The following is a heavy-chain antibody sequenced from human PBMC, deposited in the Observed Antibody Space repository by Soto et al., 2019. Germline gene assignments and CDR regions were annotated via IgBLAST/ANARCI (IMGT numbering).Heavy chain of an antibody. CDR3: AKDARMTLAVRHLDYYYYMDV. V-gene: IGHV3-23*01. D-gene: IGHD2-21*02. J-gene: IGHJ6*03. CDR2: ISGSGGST. Sequence: EVQLLESGGGLVQPGGSLRLSCAASGFTFSSYAMSWVRQAPGKGLEWVSAISGSGGSTYYADSVKGRFTISRDNSKNTLYLEMNSLRAEDTTVYYCAKDARMTLAVRHLDYYYYMDVWGKGTTVTVSS. CDR1: GFTFSSYA.